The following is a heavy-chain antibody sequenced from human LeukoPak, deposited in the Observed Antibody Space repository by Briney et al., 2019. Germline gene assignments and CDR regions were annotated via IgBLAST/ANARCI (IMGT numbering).Heavy chain of an antibody. V-gene: IGHV3-23*01. CDR1: GFTFSSYA. CDR2: ISGSGGST. Sequence: PGGSLRLSCAASGFTFSSYAMSCVRQAPGKGLEWVSAISGSGGSTYYADSVKGRFTISRDNSKNTLYLQMNSLRAEDTAVYYCAKAGFSYSSSWYRNAFDIWGQGTMVTVSS. J-gene: IGHJ3*02. D-gene: IGHD6-13*01. CDR3: AKAGFSYSSSWYRNAFDI.